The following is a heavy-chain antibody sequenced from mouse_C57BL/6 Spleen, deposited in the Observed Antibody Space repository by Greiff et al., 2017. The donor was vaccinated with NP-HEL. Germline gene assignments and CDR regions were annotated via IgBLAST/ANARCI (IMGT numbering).Heavy chain of an antibody. Sequence: QVQLKESGAEVVRPGASVKLSCKASGYTFTDYYINWVKQRPGQGLEWIARIYPGSGNTYYNEKFKGKATLTAEKSSSTAYMQLSSLTSEDSAVYFCTRGEYYCSSAWFAYWGQGTLVTVSA. D-gene: IGHD1-1*01. J-gene: IGHJ3*01. V-gene: IGHV1-76*01. CDR2: IYPGSGNT. CDR1: GYTFTDYY. CDR3: TRGEYYCSSAWFAY.